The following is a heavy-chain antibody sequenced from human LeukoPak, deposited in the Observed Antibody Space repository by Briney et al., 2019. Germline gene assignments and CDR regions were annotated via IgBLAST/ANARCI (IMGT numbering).Heavy chain of an antibody. V-gene: IGHV4-34*01. CDR3: ARFRGSSWYYFDY. CDR1: GGSFSGYY. J-gene: IGHJ4*02. CDR2: INHSGST. D-gene: IGHD6-13*01. Sequence: SSETLSLTCAVYGGSFSGYYWSWIRQPPGKGLEWIGEINHSGSTYYNPSLKSRVTISVDTSKNQFSLKLSSVTAADTAVYYCARFRGSSWYYFDYWGQGTLVTVSS.